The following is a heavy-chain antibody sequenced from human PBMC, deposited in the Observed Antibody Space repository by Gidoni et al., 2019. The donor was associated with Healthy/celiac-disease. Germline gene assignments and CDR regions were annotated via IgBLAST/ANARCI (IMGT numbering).Heavy chain of an antibody. Sequence: QVQLVESGGGVVQPGRSRRLSCAASGSTFSSYAMHWVRQALGKGLEWVEVISHDGSNKYYADSVKGRFTISRDNPKNTLYLQMHSLSAEDTAVYYCARDYYDFWSGYTVYWGQGTLVTVSS. CDR3: ARDYYDFWSGYTVY. J-gene: IGHJ4*02. V-gene: IGHV3-30-3*01. CDR2: ISHDGSNK. D-gene: IGHD3-3*01. CDR1: GSTFSSYA.